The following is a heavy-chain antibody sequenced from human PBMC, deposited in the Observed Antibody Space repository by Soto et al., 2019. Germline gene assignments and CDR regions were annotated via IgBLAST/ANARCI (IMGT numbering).Heavy chain of an antibody. Sequence: ASVKVSCEASGYTFTSYYMHCVRQAPGQGLEWMGIINPSGGSTSYAQKFQGRVTMTRDTSTSTVYMELSSLRSEDTAVYYCAIEGYDILTGPTTQYYYYGMDVWGQGTTVTVSS. D-gene: IGHD3-9*01. CDR2: INPSGGST. V-gene: IGHV1-46*01. CDR3: AIEGYDILTGPTTQYYYYGMDV. J-gene: IGHJ6*02. CDR1: GYTFTSYY.